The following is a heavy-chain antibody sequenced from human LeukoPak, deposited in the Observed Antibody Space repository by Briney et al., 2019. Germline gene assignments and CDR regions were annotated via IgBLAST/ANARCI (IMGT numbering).Heavy chain of an antibody. Sequence: SETLSLTCAVYGGSFSGYYWSWIRQPPGKGLEWIGEINHSGSTNYNPSLKSRVTISVDTSKNQSSLKLSSVTAADTAVYYCARSDILTGTDAFDIWGQGTMVTVSS. CDR1: GGSFSGYY. CDR3: ARSDILTGTDAFDI. CDR2: INHSGST. V-gene: IGHV4-34*01. D-gene: IGHD3-9*01. J-gene: IGHJ3*02.